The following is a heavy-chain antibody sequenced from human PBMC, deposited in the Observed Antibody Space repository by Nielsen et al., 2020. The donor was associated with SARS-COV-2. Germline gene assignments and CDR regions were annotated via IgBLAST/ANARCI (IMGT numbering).Heavy chain of an antibody. CDR2: IYPGDSDT. CDR3: AASGGITGTDLGY. D-gene: IGHD1-20*01. Sequence: VRQMPGKGLGWMGIIYPGDSDTRYSPSFQGQVTISADKSISTAYLQWSSLKASDTAMYYCAASGGITGTDLGYWGQGTLVTVSS. J-gene: IGHJ4*02. V-gene: IGHV5-51*01.